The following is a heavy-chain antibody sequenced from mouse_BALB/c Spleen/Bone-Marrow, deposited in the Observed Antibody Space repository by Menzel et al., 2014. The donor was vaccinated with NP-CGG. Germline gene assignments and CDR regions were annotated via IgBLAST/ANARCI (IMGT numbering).Heavy chain of an antibody. CDR3: AREEYGRGFAY. CDR2: IDPYNGGT. D-gene: IGHD2-10*02. CDR1: GYAFTSYN. J-gene: IGHJ3*01. V-gene: IGHV1S135*01. Sequence: EVQRVESGPELVKPGASVKVSCKASGYAFTSYNMYWVKQSHGKSLEWIGYIDPYNGGTNYNQEFKGKATLTVDKSSSTAYMHLNSLTSEDSAVYYCAREEYGRGFAYWGQGTLVTVSA.